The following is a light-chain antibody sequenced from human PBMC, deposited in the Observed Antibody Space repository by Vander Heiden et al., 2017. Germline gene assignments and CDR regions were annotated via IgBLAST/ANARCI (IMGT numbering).Light chain of an antibody. J-gene: IGLJ2*01. CDR1: NIGSKS. CDR2: DDS. Sequence: SYVLPQPPSVSVAPGQTGRITCGGNNIGSKSVHWYQQKPGQAPVLVVYDDSDRPSGIPERFSGANSGNTATLTSSRVEAGDEADYYCQVWDSSSDHVVFGGGTKLTVL. CDR3: QVWDSSSDHVV. V-gene: IGLV3-21*02.